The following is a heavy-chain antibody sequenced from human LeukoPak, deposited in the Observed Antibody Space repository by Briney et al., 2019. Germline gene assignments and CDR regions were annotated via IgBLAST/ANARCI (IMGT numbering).Heavy chain of an antibody. D-gene: IGHD4-23*01. CDR1: GYTFSSYE. Sequence: ASVKVSCKASGYTFSSYEINWVRQAPGQGREWVGWIHPNSGKTGYAQKFQGRVTMTRDTSTETAFMELSSLKFDDTAIFYCARGHYGGNRYFDIWGQGTLVTVSS. CDR3: ARGHYGGNRYFDI. V-gene: IGHV1-8*01. CDR2: IHPNSGKT. J-gene: IGHJ4*02.